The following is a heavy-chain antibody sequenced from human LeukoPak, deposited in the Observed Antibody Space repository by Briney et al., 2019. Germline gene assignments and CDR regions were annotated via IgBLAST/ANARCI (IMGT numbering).Heavy chain of an antibody. J-gene: IGHJ4*02. CDR3: ARSRDGYNLDY. CDR2: INHSGST. Sequence: SETLSLTCAVYGGSFSGYYWSWIRQPPGKGLEWIGEINHSGSTNYNPSLKSRVTISVDMSKNQFSLKLSSVTAADTAVYYCARSRDGYNLDYWGQGTLVTVSS. CDR1: GGSFSGYY. D-gene: IGHD5-24*01. V-gene: IGHV4-34*01.